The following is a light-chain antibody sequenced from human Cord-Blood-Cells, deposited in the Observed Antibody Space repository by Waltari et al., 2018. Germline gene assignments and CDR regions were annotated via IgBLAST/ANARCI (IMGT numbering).Light chain of an antibody. V-gene: IGKV3-20*01. CDR2: GAS. J-gene: IGKJ4*01. CDR1: QSVSSSY. CDR3: QQYGSSPLT. Sequence: EIVLTQSPGTLSLSPGERAPLSCRASQSVSSSYLAWYQPKPGQAPRLLIYGASSRATGIPDRFSGSGSGTDFTLTISRLEPEDFAVYYCQQYGSSPLTFGGGTQVEIK.